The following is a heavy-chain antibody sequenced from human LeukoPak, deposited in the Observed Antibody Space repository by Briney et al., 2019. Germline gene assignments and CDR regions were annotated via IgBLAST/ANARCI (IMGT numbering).Heavy chain of an antibody. V-gene: IGHV1-2*02. Sequence: GGSVKVSCKASGFTFIDYYIHWVRQAPGRGLEWMGWINPSSGGTNYVQKFQGRVTMTRDTSISTAYMELTRLRSDDTAVYYCARAGVGATSYYYYDMDVWGQGTTVTVSS. D-gene: IGHD1-26*01. J-gene: IGHJ6*02. CDR2: INPSSGGT. CDR1: GFTFIDYY. CDR3: ARAGVGATSYYYYDMDV.